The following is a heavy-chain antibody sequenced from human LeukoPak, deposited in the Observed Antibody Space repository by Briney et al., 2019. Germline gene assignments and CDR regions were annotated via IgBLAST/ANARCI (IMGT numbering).Heavy chain of an antibody. CDR3: ARHKGSGGSGSYIDP. D-gene: IGHD3-10*01. CDR1: GGSFSGYY. Sequence: SETLSLTCAVYGGSFSGYYWSWIRQPPGKGLEWIGEINHSGSTNYNPSLKSRVTISVDTSKNQFSLKLSSVTAADTAVYYCARHKGSGGSGSYIDPWGQGTLVTVSS. J-gene: IGHJ5*02. CDR2: INHSGST. V-gene: IGHV4-34*01.